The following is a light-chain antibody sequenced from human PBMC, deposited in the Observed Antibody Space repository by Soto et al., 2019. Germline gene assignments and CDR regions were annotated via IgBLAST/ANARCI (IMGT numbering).Light chain of an antibody. J-gene: IGLJ1*01. CDR1: SSDVGGYNY. V-gene: IGLV2-14*01. CDR2: DVS. Sequence: QPALTQPASVSGSPGRSITISCTGTSSDVGGYNYVSWYQQHPGKAPKLMIYDVSNRPSGVSNRFSGSKSGNTASLTISGLQAEDEADYYCSTYTSISTPSYVFGTGTKVTVL. CDR3: STYTSISTPSYV.